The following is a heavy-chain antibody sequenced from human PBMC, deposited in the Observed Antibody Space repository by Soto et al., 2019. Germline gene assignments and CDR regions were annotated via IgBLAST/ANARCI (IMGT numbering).Heavy chain of an antibody. CDR3: ARPLTFDYTDYGSFDY. CDR1: GGSFSGYY. CDR2: IYHSGST. D-gene: IGHD4-17*01. V-gene: IGHV4-34*01. J-gene: IGHJ4*02. Sequence: LSLTCAVYGGSFSGYYWSWIRQPPGKGLEWIGEIYHSGSTNYNPSLKSRVTISVDTSKNQFSLKLSSVTAADTAVYYCARPLTFDYTDYGSFDYWGQGTLVTVSS.